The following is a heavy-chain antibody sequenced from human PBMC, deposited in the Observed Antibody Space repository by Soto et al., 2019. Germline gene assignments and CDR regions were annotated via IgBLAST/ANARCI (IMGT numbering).Heavy chain of an antibody. Sequence: SETLSLTCTVSGGSISSGDYYWSWIRQPPGKGLEWIGYIYYSGSTYYNPSLKSRVTISVDTSKNQFSLKLSSVTAADTAAYYCAGTYYYDSSGYYVGYSGQGTLVTVSS. CDR3: AGTYYYDSSGYYVGY. J-gene: IGHJ4*02. V-gene: IGHV4-30-4*01. CDR1: GGSISSGDYY. CDR2: IYYSGST. D-gene: IGHD3-22*01.